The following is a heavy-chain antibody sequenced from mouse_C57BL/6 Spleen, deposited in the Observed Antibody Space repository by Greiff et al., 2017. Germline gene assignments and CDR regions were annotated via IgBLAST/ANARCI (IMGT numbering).Heavy chain of an antibody. Sequence: EVQVVESGGGLVKPGGSLKLSCAASGFTFSDYGMHWVRQAPEKGLECVAYISSGSSTIYYADTVKGRFTISRDNAKNTLFLQMTSLRSEDTAMYYCATSNWDYFDYWGQGTTLTFSS. J-gene: IGHJ2*01. D-gene: IGHD4-1*01. CDR1: GFTFSDYG. CDR3: ATSNWDYFDY. CDR2: ISSGSSTI. V-gene: IGHV5-17*01.